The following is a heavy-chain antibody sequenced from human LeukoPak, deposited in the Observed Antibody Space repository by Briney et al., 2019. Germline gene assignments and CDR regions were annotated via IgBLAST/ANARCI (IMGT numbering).Heavy chain of an antibody. J-gene: IGHJ4*02. CDR3: AKGGAVAGMWAYYFDY. Sequence: GGSLRLSCAASGFTFSSYAMSWVRQAPGKGLEWVSAISGSGGSTYYADSVKGRFTISRDNSKNTLYLQMNSLRAEDTAVYYCAKGGAVAGMWAYYFDYWGQGTLVTVSS. D-gene: IGHD6-19*01. V-gene: IGHV3-23*01. CDR1: GFTFSSYA. CDR2: ISGSGGST.